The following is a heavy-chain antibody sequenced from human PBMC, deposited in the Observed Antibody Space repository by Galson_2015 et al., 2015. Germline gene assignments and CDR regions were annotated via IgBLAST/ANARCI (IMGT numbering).Heavy chain of an antibody. D-gene: IGHD3/OR15-3a*01. Sequence: SVKVSCKASGGTFSSYAISWVRQAPGQGLEWMGGIIPIFGTANYAQKFQGRVTITADESTSTAYMELSSLRSEDTAVYYCASTHGPRRAPYYYYVDVWGKGTTVTVSS. CDR1: GGTFSSYA. J-gene: IGHJ6*03. V-gene: IGHV1-69*13. CDR2: IIPIFGTA. CDR3: ASTHGPRRAPYYYYVDV.